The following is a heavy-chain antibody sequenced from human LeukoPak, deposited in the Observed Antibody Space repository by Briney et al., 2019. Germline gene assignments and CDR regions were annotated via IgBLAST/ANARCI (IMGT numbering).Heavy chain of an antibody. V-gene: IGHV3-48*01. Sequence: GGSLRLSCAASGFTFSSYAMHWVRQAPGKGLEWVSYISSSSSTIYYADSVKGRFTISRDNAKNSLYLQMNSLRAEDTAVYYCARGAYYYEDWGQGTLVTASS. CDR3: ARGAYYYED. J-gene: IGHJ4*02. CDR1: GFTFSSYA. D-gene: IGHD3-22*01. CDR2: ISSSSSTI.